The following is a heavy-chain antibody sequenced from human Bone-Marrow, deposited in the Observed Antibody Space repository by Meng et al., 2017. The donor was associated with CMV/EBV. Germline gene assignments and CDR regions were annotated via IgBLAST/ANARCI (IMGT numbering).Heavy chain of an antibody. Sequence: ETLSLTCAASGFIFNKYAVAWVRQAPGKGLEWVSSISGSEGSIYYADSAKGRFTISRDNSKKTLYLEMSSLRVDDTAVYYCAKGGDTSIVTRWFDSWGEGTLATFSS. D-gene: IGHD5-18*01. V-gene: IGHV3-23*01. J-gene: IGHJ5*01. CDR3: AKGGDTSIVTRWFDS. CDR1: GFIFNKYA. CDR2: ISGSEGSI.